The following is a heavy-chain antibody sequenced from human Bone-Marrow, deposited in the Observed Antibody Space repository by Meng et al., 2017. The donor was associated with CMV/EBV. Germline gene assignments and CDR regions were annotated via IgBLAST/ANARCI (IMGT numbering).Heavy chain of an antibody. CDR1: GIIFSSNA. CDR3: ARADHYYDYTGYLAQLDY. J-gene: IGHJ4*02. D-gene: IGHD3-22*01. Sequence: GESLKISCAVSGIIFSSNAMHWVRQAPGKGLEWVAVISYDGSNKYYADSVKGRFTISRDNSKNTLYLQMDSLRGADTAVYYCARADHYYDYTGYLAQLDYWGQGTLVTVSS. V-gene: IGHV3-30*04. CDR2: ISYDGSNK.